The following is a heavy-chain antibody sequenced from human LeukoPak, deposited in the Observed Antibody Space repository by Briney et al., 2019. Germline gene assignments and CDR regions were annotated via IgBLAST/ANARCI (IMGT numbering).Heavy chain of an antibody. D-gene: IGHD6-19*01. CDR1: GFTFSSYS. Sequence: PGXSLRLSCAASGFTFSSYSMNWVRQAPGKGLEWVSSISSSSSYIYHADSVKGRFTISRDNAKNSLYLQMNSLRAEDTAVYYCARALSSGWYRDDYFDYWGQGTLVTVSS. CDR2: ISSSSSYI. J-gene: IGHJ4*02. CDR3: ARALSSGWYRDDYFDY. V-gene: IGHV3-21*01.